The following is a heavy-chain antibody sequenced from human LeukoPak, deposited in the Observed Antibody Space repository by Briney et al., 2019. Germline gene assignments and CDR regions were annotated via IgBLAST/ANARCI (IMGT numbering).Heavy chain of an antibody. D-gene: IGHD2-8*01. CDR1: GFTFSSYW. J-gene: IGHJ4*02. CDR2: IKQDGSEK. V-gene: IGHV3-7*03. Sequence: GGSLRLSCAASGFTFSSYWMSWVRQAPGKGLEWVANIKQDGSEKNCVDSVRGRSTISRDNAKNSLYLQMNSLRAEDTAVYYCGRRRGMGFLDYWGQGTLVTVSS. CDR3: GRRRGMGFLDY.